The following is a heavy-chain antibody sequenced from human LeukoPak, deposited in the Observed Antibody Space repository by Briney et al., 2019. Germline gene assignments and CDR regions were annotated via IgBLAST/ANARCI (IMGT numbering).Heavy chain of an antibody. D-gene: IGHD2-15*01. CDR3: ARVTCSGGSCYSFDY. J-gene: IGHJ4*02. Sequence: SQTLSLTCTVSGGSFSSGDYYWGWIRQPPGKGLEWIGYIYHSGDTYYNPPLKSRVTISVDTSKNQFSLKLTSVTAADTAVYYCARVTCSGGSCYSFDYWGQGTLVTVSA. CDR1: GGSFSSGDYY. V-gene: IGHV4-30-4*01. CDR2: IYHSGDT.